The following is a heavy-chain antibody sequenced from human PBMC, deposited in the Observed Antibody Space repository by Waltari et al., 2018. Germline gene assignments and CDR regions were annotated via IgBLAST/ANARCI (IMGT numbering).Heavy chain of an antibody. CDR3: ALSPQQLLAFDF. J-gene: IGHJ3*01. D-gene: IGHD6-13*01. CDR1: GETFHKYA. Sequence: QVQVVQSGTEVKKPGSSVRVSCKVSGETFHKYAISWVRQAPGQGLEWMGKIVPILRLTNFSQKFRDRVTLTATTSTTTAFMDLTYLTSEDTAVYYCALSPQQLLAFDFWGQGTMVTVSS. V-gene: IGHV1-69*04. CDR2: IVPILRLT.